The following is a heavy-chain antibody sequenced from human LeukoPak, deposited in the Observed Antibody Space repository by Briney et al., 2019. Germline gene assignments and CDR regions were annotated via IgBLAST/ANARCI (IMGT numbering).Heavy chain of an antibody. J-gene: IGHJ5*02. D-gene: IGHD2-2*01. Sequence: PSETLSLTCAAYGGSFSGYYWSWIRQPPGKGLEWIGEINHSGSTNYNPSLKSRVTISVDTSRNQFSLKLSSVTAADTAVYYCARGRRYQLPLGFDPWGQGTLVTVSS. CDR2: INHSGST. CDR1: GGSFSGYY. CDR3: ARGRRYQLPLGFDP. V-gene: IGHV4-34*01.